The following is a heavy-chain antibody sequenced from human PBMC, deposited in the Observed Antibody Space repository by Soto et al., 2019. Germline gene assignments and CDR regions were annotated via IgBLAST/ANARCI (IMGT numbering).Heavy chain of an antibody. D-gene: IGHD2-15*01. J-gene: IGHJ4*02. CDR1: GFTFSSYW. CDR2: INSDGSST. Sequence: EVQLVESGGGLVQPGGSLRLSCAASGFTFSSYWMHWVRQAPGKGLVWVSRINSDGSSTSYADSVKGRFTISTYNANNSLYLQMNSLRAEDTAVYYCARVYCSGGGCYHRDYWGQGTLVTVSA. CDR3: ARVYCSGGGCYHRDY. V-gene: IGHV3-74*01.